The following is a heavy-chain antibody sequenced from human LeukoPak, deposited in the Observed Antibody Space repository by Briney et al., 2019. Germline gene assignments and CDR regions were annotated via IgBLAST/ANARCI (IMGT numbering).Heavy chain of an antibody. V-gene: IGHV3-30*03. CDR2: ISSDGNDK. Sequence: PGGSLRLSCAASGFTFSSYWMSWVRQAPGKGLEWVALISSDGNDKLYGDSVKGRFTISRDDSKSTLYLQMNSLRVEDTAVYYCTTKVIRGNSGDDYDDWGQGTLVTVSS. CDR1: GFTFSSYW. CDR3: TTKVIRGNSGDDYDD. D-gene: IGHD5-12*01. J-gene: IGHJ4*02.